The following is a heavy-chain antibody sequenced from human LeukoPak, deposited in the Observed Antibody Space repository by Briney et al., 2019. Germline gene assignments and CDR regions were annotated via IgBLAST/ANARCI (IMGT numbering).Heavy chain of an antibody. Sequence: GGSLRLSCAPSGFTFSTYAMSWVRQASGKGLEWVSGITDSGGITNYADSVKGRFTMSRDNAKNTLYLQMNSLRVEDTAVYYCAKGVGSSWRAPLDPWGQGTLVTVSS. CDR1: GFTFSTYA. CDR3: AKGVGSSWRAPLDP. D-gene: IGHD6-13*01. J-gene: IGHJ5*02. V-gene: IGHV3-23*01. CDR2: ITDSGGIT.